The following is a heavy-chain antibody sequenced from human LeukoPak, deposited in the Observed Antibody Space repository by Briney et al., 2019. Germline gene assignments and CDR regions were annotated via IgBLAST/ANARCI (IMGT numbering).Heavy chain of an antibody. CDR2: ISGSGGST. J-gene: IGHJ4*02. Sequence: GGSLRLSCAASGFTVSSNYMSWVRQAPGKGLEWVSAISGSGGSTYYADSVKGRFTSSRDNSKNTLYLQMNSLRAADTAVYYCANAYCGGGSCYPTNSWGQGTPVTVSS. CDR1: GFTVSSNY. V-gene: IGHV3-23*01. CDR3: ANAYCGGGSCYPTNS. D-gene: IGHD2-15*01.